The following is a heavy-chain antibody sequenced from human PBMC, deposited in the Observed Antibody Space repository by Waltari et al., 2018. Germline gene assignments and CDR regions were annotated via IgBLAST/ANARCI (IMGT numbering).Heavy chain of an antibody. CDR2: IKQDGREK. D-gene: IGHD1-26*01. J-gene: IGHJ3*02. CDR1: GFNFCSSW. CDR3: ARGWRGSYYAFDI. Sequence: EVQLVESGGGLVQPGGYLRLPCAASGFNFCSSWMSWVRPAPGKGVEWVANIKQDGREKYYVDSVKGRFTISRDNAKNSLYLQMNSLRAEDTAVYYCARGWRGSYYAFDIWGQGTMVTVSS. V-gene: IGHV3-7*01.